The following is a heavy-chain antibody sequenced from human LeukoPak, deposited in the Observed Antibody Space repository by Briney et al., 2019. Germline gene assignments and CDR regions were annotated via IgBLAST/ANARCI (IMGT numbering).Heavy chain of an antibody. Sequence: ASVKVSCKVSGYTLTELSMHWVRQAPGKGLEWMGGFDPEDGETIYAQKFQGRVTMTEDTSTDTAYMELSSLRSEDTAVYYCATNLIAVAGSLRDNWFDPWGQGTLVTVSS. CDR1: GYTLTELS. D-gene: IGHD6-19*01. CDR2: FDPEDGET. CDR3: ATNLIAVAGSLRDNWFDP. V-gene: IGHV1-24*01. J-gene: IGHJ5*02.